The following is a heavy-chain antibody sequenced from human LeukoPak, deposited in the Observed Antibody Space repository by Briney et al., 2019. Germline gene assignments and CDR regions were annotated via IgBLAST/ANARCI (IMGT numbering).Heavy chain of an antibody. CDR3: GRRGNWGFFDY. Sequence: PSETLSLTCTVSGGSISSGGYYWSWIRQPPGKGLEWIGYIYHSGSTYYNPSLKSRVTISVDRSKNQFSLKLSSVTAADTAVYYCGRRGNWGFFDYWGQGTLVTVSS. J-gene: IGHJ4*02. V-gene: IGHV4-30-2*02. D-gene: IGHD7-27*01. CDR2: IYHSGST. CDR1: GGSISSGGYY.